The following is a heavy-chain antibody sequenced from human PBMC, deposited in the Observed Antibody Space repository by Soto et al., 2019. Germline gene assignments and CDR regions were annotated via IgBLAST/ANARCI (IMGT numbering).Heavy chain of an antibody. V-gene: IGHV3-74*01. D-gene: IGHD2-2*01. J-gene: IGHJ6*02. CDR3: ARGSQLLSYYGMDV. CDR1: GFTFSSYW. CDR2: INSDGSST. Sequence: PGGSLRLSCAASGFTFSSYWMHWVRQAPGKGLVWVSRINSDGSSTSYADSVNGRFTISRDNPKNTRYLQMNSLRAEDTAVYYCARGSQLLSYYGMDVWGQGTTVTVSS.